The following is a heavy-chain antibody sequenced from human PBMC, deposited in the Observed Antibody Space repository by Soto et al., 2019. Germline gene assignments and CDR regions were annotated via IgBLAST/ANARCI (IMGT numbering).Heavy chain of an antibody. V-gene: IGHV3-48*02. J-gene: IGHJ4*02. D-gene: IGHD3-16*01. CDR1: GFTFNTYS. CDR3: ATRLPALPLAFNY. CDR2: ISSSTSTM. Sequence: EVQLVESGGGLVQPGGSLRVSCAASGFTFNTYSMNWVRQAPGKGLEWVSYISSSTSTMYYADSVKGRFTISRDNAKNSLYLQMNSLRDEDTAVYYCATRLPALPLAFNYWGQGTLVTVSS.